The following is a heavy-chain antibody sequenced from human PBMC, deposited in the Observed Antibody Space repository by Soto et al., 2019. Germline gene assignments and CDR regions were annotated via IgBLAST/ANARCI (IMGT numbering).Heavy chain of an antibody. Sequence: PGGSLRLSCEGSGFAFNSYTMNWVRQAPGKGLEWVSSISSASNYIYNAESVKGRFTISRDNAKNSVYLQMNSLRAEDTAVYYCAKGLRVAAFDIWGQGTMVTVSS. V-gene: IGHV3-21*01. J-gene: IGHJ3*02. CDR3: AKGLRVAAFDI. D-gene: IGHD3-16*01. CDR2: ISSASNYI. CDR1: GFAFNSYT.